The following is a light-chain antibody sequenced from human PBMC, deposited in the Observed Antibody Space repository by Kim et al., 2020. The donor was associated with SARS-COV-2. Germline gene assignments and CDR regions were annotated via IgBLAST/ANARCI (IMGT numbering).Light chain of an antibody. CDR1: SSDVGGYNY. V-gene: IGLV2-8*01. CDR3: GSYVGNNNFV. J-gene: IGLJ1*01. CDR2: EVT. Sequence: QSALTQPPSASGSPGQSVTISCTGTSSDVGGYNYVSWYQHLPGKAPKLMIYEVTKRPSGVPDRFSGSKSGNTASLTVSGLQAEDEADYYCGSYVGNNNFVFGTGTKVTVL.